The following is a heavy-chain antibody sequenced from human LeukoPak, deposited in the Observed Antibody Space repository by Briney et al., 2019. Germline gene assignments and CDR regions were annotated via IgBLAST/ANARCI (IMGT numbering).Heavy chain of an antibody. CDR2: IYYSGST. CDR1: GGSISSSSYY. D-gene: IGHD3-9*01. Sequence: SETLSLTCTVSGGSISSSSYYWGWIRQPPGKGLEWIGSIYYSGSTYYNPSLKSRVTISVDTSKNQFSLKLSSVTAADTAVYYCARGPGRYFDWSPTYFDYWGQGTLVTVSS. V-gene: IGHV4-39*07. CDR3: ARGPGRYFDWSPTYFDY. J-gene: IGHJ4*02.